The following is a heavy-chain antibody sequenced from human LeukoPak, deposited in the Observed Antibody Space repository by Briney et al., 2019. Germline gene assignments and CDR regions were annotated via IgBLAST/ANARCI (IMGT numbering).Heavy chain of an antibody. Sequence: PGGSLRLSCAASGFTFSNAWMSWVRQAPGKGLEWVGRIKSKTDGGTRNYAAPVKGRFTISRDDSKNTLYLQMNSLRTEDTAVYYCTTDGYYDTPFDYWGQGTLVTVSS. J-gene: IGHJ4*02. CDR2: IKSKTDGGTR. D-gene: IGHD3-22*01. CDR1: GFTFSNAW. V-gene: IGHV3-15*01. CDR3: TTDGYYDTPFDY.